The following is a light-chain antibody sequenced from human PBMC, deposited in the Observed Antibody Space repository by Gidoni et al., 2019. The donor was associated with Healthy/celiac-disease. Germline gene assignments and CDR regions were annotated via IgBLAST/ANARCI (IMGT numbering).Light chain of an antibody. V-gene: IGKV1-5*01. Sequence: IPLTHSPSTLSASVGDRVTITCRASQSISSWLAWYQQKPGKAPKLLIYDASSLESGVPSRFSGSGSGTEFTLTISSLQPDDFATYYCQQYNSYSPTFGQGTKVEIK. CDR3: QQYNSYSPT. CDR2: DAS. J-gene: IGKJ1*01. CDR1: QSISSW.